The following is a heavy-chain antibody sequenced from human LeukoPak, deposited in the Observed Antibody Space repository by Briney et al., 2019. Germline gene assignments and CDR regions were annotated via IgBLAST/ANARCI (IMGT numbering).Heavy chain of an antibody. V-gene: IGHV3-48*03. D-gene: IGHD6-13*01. CDR2: ISGSGSTI. J-gene: IGHJ6*03. Sequence: PGGSLRLSCAASGFTFSSYAMTWVRQAPGKGLEWVSAISGSGSTIYYADSVKGRFTISRDNAKNSLYLQMNSLRAEDTAVYYCARERSSSWYPLVYYYYMDVWGKGTTVTISS. CDR1: GFTFSSYA. CDR3: ARERSSSWYPLVYYYYMDV.